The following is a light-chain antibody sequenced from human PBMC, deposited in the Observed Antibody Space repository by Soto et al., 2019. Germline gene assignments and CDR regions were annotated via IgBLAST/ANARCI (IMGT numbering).Light chain of an antibody. CDR3: TSSTCSNTLYV. V-gene: IGLV2-14*01. Sequence: QSVLTQPASVSGSPGQSITISCAGASSDVGGYTYASWYQQHPGKAPKLMIYDVSNRPSGVSNRFSGSKSGNTASLTISGLQAEDEAYYYGTSSTCSNTLYVLGGRPKVTVL. J-gene: IGLJ1*01. CDR1: SSDVGGYTY. CDR2: DVS.